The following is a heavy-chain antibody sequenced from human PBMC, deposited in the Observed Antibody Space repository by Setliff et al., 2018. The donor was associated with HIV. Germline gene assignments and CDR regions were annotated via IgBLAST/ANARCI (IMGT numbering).Heavy chain of an antibody. D-gene: IGHD6-19*01. CDR3: ARGSDTTGWSRYYYYMDV. CDR1: GGSISTYY. CDR2: IYTSGST. V-gene: IGHV4-4*07. J-gene: IGHJ6*03. Sequence: LSLTCTVSGGSISTYYWTWIRQPAGKGLEWIGRIYTSGSTNYNPSLKSRVTMSVDTSKNQFSLKLSSVTTADTAMYYCARGSDTTGWSRYYYYMDVWGKGTTVTVSS.